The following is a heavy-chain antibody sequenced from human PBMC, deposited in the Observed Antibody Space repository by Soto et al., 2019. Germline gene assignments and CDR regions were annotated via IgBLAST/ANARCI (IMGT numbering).Heavy chain of an antibody. V-gene: IGHV1-58*01. Sequence: SVKVSCKASGFTFTSSAVQWVRPARGQRLEWIGWIVVGSGNTNYAQKFQERVTITRDMSTSTAYMELSSLRSEDTAVYYCAADLARIAAADLNWFDPWGQGTLVTVSS. CDR3: AADLARIAAADLNWFDP. CDR1: GFTFTSSA. D-gene: IGHD6-13*01. J-gene: IGHJ5*02. CDR2: IVVGSGNT.